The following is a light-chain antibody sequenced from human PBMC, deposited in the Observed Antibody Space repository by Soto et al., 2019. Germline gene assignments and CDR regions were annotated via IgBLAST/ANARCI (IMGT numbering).Light chain of an antibody. J-gene: IGKJ1*01. CDR2: DAS. CDR1: ESIRTW. V-gene: IGKV1-5*01. Sequence: DIQMTQSPSTLSASIGDRVTITCRASESIRTWLAWYQHKPGKAPKFLIYDASSLESGVPSRFSGSGSGTEFTLTIRNLQPDDFATYFCQQYHNYPRTFGQGTKVDIK. CDR3: QQYHNYPRT.